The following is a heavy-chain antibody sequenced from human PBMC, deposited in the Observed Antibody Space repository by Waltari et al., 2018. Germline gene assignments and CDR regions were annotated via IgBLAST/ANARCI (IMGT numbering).Heavy chain of an antibody. Sequence: EVQLVESGGGFVQPGGSLKLSCAASGFTFSGSAMPWVRQASGKGLEWVGRIRRKANNYATAYAASVKGRFTISRDDSENTAFLQMNSLKTEDTAVYYCSSSSGYGMDVWGQGTTVTVAS. CDR1: GFTFSGSA. CDR2: IRRKANNYAT. D-gene: IGHD6-6*01. V-gene: IGHV3-73*01. J-gene: IGHJ6*02. CDR3: SSSSGYGMDV.